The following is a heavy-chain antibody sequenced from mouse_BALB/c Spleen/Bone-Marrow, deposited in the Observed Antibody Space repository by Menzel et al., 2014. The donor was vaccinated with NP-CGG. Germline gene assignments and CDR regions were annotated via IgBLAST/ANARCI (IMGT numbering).Heavy chain of an antibody. CDR1: GFDFSRYW. CDR2: INPESNTI. V-gene: IGHV4-1*02. Sequence: EVKLQESGGGLVQPGGSLKLSCAASGFDFSRYWMSWVRQAPGKGLQWIGEINPESNTINYTPFLKDKFIISRDNAKNALYLQMSKVRSEDTALYCCARLGYYGWFAYWGQGTLVTVSA. D-gene: IGHD2-3*01. J-gene: IGHJ3*01. CDR3: ARLGYYGWFAY.